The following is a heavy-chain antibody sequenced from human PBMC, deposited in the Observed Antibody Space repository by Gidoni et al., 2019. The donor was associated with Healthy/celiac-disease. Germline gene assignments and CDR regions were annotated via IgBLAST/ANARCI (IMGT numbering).Heavy chain of an antibody. D-gene: IGHD3-10*01. V-gene: IGHV4-34*01. CDR3: ARRLPLWFGELFGYFDY. CDR1: GGSFSGYY. CDR2: INHSGST. J-gene: IGHJ4*02. Sequence: QVQLQQWGAGLLKPSETLSLTCAVYGGSFSGYYWSWIRQPPGKGLEWIGEINHSGSTNYNPSLKSRVTISVDTSKNQFSLKLSSVTAADTAVYYCARRLPLWFGELFGYFDYWGQGTLVTVSS.